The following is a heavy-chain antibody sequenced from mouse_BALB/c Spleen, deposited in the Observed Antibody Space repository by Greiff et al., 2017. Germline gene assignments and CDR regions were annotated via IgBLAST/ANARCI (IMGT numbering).Heavy chain of an antibody. Sequence: VQRVESGPGLVAPSQSLSITCTVSGFSLTSYGVHWVRQPPGKGLEWLGVIWAGGSTNYNSALMSRLSISKDNSKSQVFLKMNSLQTDDTAMYYCAREMINYAMDYWGQGTSVTVSS. CDR1: GFSLTSYG. CDR2: IWAGGST. CDR3: AREMINYAMDY. V-gene: IGHV2-9*02. D-gene: IGHD2-4*01. J-gene: IGHJ4*01.